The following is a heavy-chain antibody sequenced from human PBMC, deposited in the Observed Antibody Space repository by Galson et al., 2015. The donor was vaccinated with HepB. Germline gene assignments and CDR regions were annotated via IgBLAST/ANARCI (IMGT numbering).Heavy chain of an antibody. Sequence: SLRLSCAASGFTFSNYAIHWVRQAPGKGLEWVAVISYDGSNKYYADSVKGRFTISRDNSKNTLYLQMNSLRAEDTAVYYCAKAGPPNDLWSDYRLYFYCYMDVWGKGSTVTVSS. CDR1: GFTFSNYA. V-gene: IGHV3-30*18. J-gene: IGHJ6*03. D-gene: IGHD3-3*01. CDR3: AKAGPPNDLWSDYRLYFYCYMDV. CDR2: ISYDGSNK.